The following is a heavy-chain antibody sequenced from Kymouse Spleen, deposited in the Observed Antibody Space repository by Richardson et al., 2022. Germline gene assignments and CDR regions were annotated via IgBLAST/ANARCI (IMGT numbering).Heavy chain of an antibody. CDR2: IWYDGSNK. V-gene: IGHV3-33*01. CDR1: GFTFSSYG. Sequence: QVQLVESGGGVVQPGRSLRLSCAASGFTFSSYGMHWVRQAPGKGLEWVAVIWYDGSNKYYADSVKGRFTISRDNSKNTLYLQMNSLRAEDTAVYYCAREYSSSHFDYWGQGTLVTVSS. CDR3: AREYSSSHFDY. D-gene: IGHD6-13*01. J-gene: IGHJ4*02.